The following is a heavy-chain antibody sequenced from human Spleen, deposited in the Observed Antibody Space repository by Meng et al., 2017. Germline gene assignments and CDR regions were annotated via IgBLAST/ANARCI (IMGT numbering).Heavy chain of an antibody. V-gene: IGHV1-3*01. D-gene: IGHD2-8*01. J-gene: IGHJ5*02. CDR1: GYTFTAYI. CDR3: GRSNDIHCFDP. CDR2: IYAGSGNT. Sequence: QVQLVQSGAEVKKPGASVKVSCKASGYTFTAYIIHWVRQAPGQRLEWLGWIYAGSGNTKYSEKFQGRVTITRDTSASTAYMELSSLRSEDTAVYYCGRSNDIHCFDPWGQGTLVTVPS.